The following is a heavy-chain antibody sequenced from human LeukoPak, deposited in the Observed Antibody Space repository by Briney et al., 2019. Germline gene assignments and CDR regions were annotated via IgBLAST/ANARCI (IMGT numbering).Heavy chain of an antibody. CDR1: GGSISSRNW. CDR2: VYHSGST. D-gene: IGHD1-1*01. J-gene: IGHJ4*02. Sequence: SGTLSLTCTVSGGSISSRNWWSWVRQPPGKGLEWIGEVYHSGSTNYNPSLASRVTISVDKSKNQLSLKLSSVTAADTAVYYCARSDDRYFDYSGQGTLVTVSS. V-gene: IGHV4-4*02. CDR3: ARSDDRYFDY.